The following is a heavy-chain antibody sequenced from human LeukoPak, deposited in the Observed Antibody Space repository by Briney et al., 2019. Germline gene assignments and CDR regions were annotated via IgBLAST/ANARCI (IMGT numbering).Heavy chain of an antibody. CDR2: ISDSGGRA. CDR3: AKDRAGCGGDCGGDSFDI. J-gene: IGHJ3*02. Sequence: PGGSLRLSCATSGFSFSNYPMTWVRQAPGKGLGWVSVISDSGGRAYYADSARGRFTISRDNSKNTLYLQMDSLRAEDTALYYCAKDRAGCGGDCGGDSFDIWGQGTMVTVSS. D-gene: IGHD2-21*02. CDR1: GFSFSNYP. V-gene: IGHV3-23*01.